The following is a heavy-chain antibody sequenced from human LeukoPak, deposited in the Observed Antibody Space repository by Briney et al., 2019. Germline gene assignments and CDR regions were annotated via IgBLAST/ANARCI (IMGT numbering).Heavy chain of an antibody. D-gene: IGHD6-13*01. CDR2: MNPDSGNT. J-gene: IGHJ4*02. Sequence: ASVKVSCKASGYTFTTYDINWVRQATGQGLEWMGWMNPDSGNTGYAQKFQSRVTMTRNPSISTAYMELSSLTSEDTAVYYCARRIAAAGVGIVYWGQGTLVTVSS. CDR1: GYTFTTYD. V-gene: IGHV1-8*01. CDR3: ARRIAAAGVGIVY.